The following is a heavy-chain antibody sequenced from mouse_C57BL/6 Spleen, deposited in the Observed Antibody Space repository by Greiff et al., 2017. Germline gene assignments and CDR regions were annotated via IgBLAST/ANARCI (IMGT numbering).Heavy chain of an antibody. CDR1: GFTFSNYW. CDR2: IRLKSDNYAT. CDR3: PNYGSTSYAWFAY. D-gene: IGHD1-1*01. V-gene: IGHV6-3*01. Sequence: EVQVVESGGGLVQPGGSMKLSCVASGFTFSNYWMNWVRQSPEKGLEWVAQIRLKSDNYATHYAESVKGRFTISRDDSKSSVYLQMNNLRAEDTGIXSCPNYGSTSYAWFAYWGQGTLVTVSA. J-gene: IGHJ3*01.